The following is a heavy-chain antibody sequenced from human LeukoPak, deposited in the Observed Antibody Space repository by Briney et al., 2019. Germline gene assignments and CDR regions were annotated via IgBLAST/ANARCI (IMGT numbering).Heavy chain of an antibody. CDR3: TRLVVVPAAIRGYYYYYMDV. J-gene: IGHJ6*03. V-gene: IGHV5-51*01. CDR1: GYSFTSYW. Sequence: GESLKISCKGSGYSFTSYWIGWVRQMPGKGLEWMGIIYPGDSDTRYSPSFQGQVTISADKSISTAYLQWSSLKASDTAMYYCTRLVVVPAAIRGYYYYYMDVWDKGTTVTVSS. D-gene: IGHD2-2*02. CDR2: IYPGDSDT.